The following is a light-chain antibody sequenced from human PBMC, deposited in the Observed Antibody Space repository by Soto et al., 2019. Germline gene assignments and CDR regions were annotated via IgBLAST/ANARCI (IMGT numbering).Light chain of an antibody. CDR3: QQYGSSGT. J-gene: IGKJ1*01. V-gene: IGKV3-20*01. Sequence: EIVLTQSPGTLSLSPGERATLSCRASQSVSNNYLAWYQQKPGQAPRLLIYGASNRATGIPDRFSGSGSGTDFTLTINRLEPEDFAVYYCQQYGSSGTFGQGTKVDIK. CDR2: GAS. CDR1: QSVSNNY.